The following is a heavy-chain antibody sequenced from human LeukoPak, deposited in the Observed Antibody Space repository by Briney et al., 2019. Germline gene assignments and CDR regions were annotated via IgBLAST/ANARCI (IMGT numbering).Heavy chain of an antibody. CDR3: AREFYDILTGYQDIFDV. CDR1: GFNVSRNY. CDR2: IYSGAGT. J-gene: IGHJ3*01. V-gene: IGHV3-66*02. D-gene: IGHD3-9*01. Sequence: GGSLRLSCAASGFNVSRNYMSWVRQAPGKGLQWVSVIYSGAGTYYADSVKGRFTISRDNPKNTLYLQMSSLRAEDTAVYYCAREFYDILTGYQDIFDVWGQGTTVTVSS.